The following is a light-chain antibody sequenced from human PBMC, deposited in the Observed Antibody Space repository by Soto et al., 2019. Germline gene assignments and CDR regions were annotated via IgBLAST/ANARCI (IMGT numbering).Light chain of an antibody. CDR1: SSNIGAGYD. J-gene: IGLJ1*01. V-gene: IGLV1-40*01. CDR3: QSYDSSLSGHV. CDR2: GNS. Sequence: QSVLTQPPSVSGGPGQRVTISCTGSSSNIGAGYDVHWYQQLPGTAPKLLIYGNSNRPSGVPDRSSGSKSGTSASLAITGLQAEDEAEYYCQSYDSSLSGHVFGTGTKATVL.